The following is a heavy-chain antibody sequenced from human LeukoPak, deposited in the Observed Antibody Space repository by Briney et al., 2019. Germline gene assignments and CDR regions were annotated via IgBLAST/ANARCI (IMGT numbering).Heavy chain of an antibody. CDR1: GFIFSTCA. Sequence: GGSLRLSCTASGFIFSTCAMSWVRQAPGKGLEWVSAISGSGGTTYYADSVKGRFTISRDNSKNALFLQMNSLRAEDTAVYYCAKDRSSSSWFDGYDFWGQGTMVTVSS. V-gene: IGHV3-23*01. CDR2: ISGSGGTT. D-gene: IGHD6-13*01. J-gene: IGHJ3*01. CDR3: AKDRSSSSWFDGYDF.